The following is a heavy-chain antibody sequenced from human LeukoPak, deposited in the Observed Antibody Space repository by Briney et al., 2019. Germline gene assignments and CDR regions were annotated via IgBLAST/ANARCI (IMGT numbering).Heavy chain of an antibody. CDR3: ASGMTMVGWFDP. CDR2: IKQDGSEK. J-gene: IGHJ5*02. Sequence: GGSLRLSCVSSGFTFSSYWMGWVRQAPGKGLEWVANIKQDGSEKYYVDSVKGRFTISRDNAKNSLYLQVNSLRAEDTAVYYCASGMTMVGWFDPWGQGTLVTVSS. V-gene: IGHV3-7*01. D-gene: IGHD4/OR15-4a*01. CDR1: GFTFSSYW.